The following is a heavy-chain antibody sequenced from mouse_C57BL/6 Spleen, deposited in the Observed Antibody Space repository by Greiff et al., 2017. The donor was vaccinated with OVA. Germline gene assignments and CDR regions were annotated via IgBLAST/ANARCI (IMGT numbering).Heavy chain of an antibody. CDR1: GFTFSDYG. V-gene: IGHV5-17*01. CDR2: ISSGSSTI. D-gene: IGHD2-4*01. CDR3: AKNYDYDDGRPYFDY. J-gene: IGHJ2*01. Sequence: EVQRVESGGGLVKPGGSLKLSCAASGFTFSDYGMHWVRQAPEKGLEWVAYISSGSSTIYYADTVKGRFTISRDNAKNTLFLQMTSLRSEDTAMYYCAKNYDYDDGRPYFDYWGQGTTLTVSS.